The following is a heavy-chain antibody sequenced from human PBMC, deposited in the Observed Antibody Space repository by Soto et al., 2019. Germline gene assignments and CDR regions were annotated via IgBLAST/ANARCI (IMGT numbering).Heavy chain of an antibody. V-gene: IGHV3-30*18. CDR3: AKELLSSSRYNDY. D-gene: IGHD6-13*01. Sequence: GGSLRLSCAASGFTFSSYGMHWVRQAPGKGLEWVAVISYDGSNKYYADSVKGRFTISRDNSKNTLYLQMNSLRAEDTAVYYCAKELLSSSRYNDYWGQGTLVTVSS. CDR2: ISYDGSNK. CDR1: GFTFSSYG. J-gene: IGHJ4*02.